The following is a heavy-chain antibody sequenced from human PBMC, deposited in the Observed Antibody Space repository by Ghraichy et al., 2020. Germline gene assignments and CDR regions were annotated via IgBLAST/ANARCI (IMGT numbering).Heavy chain of an antibody. J-gene: IGHJ3*02. Sequence: LRLSCATSGFTFGSFGMTWVRQAPGKGLEWVSSISAGSTVIRYAESVKGRFTISRDNSNSAGYLHMNSLRAEDTALYYCAKGKAVQYSSESYFWHDAFDMWGQGTMVTVSS. CDR3: AKGKAVQYSSESYFWHDAFDM. D-gene: IGHD3-10*01. V-gene: IGHV3-23*01. CDR1: GFTFGSFG. CDR2: ISAGSTVI.